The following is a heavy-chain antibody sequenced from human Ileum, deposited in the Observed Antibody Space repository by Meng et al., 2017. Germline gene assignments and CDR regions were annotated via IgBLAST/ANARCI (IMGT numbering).Heavy chain of an antibody. Sequence: EVWLVESWGGLFQPGGSLRLSCVASGFTFSSYWMHWVRQAPGKGLVWVSRIDTDGRDPSYADSVKGRFTISRDNAKNTLFLQMNSLRAEDTAVYYCARALGYSPFWGQGTLVTVSS. J-gene: IGHJ4*02. V-gene: IGHV3-74*01. CDR1: GFTFSSYW. CDR3: ARALGYSPF. CDR2: IDTDGRDP. D-gene: IGHD3-16*01.